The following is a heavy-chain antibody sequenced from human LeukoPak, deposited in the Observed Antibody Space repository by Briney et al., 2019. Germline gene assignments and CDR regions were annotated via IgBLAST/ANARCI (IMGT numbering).Heavy chain of an antibody. Sequence: SETLSLTCTVSGGSLNSDSYYWNWIRQPAGEGLEWIGRIYTSGSTNYNPSLKSRVTMSVDTSKNQFSLNLNSAAAADTAVYYCARGSSGYLDYWGQGTLVTVSS. V-gene: IGHV4-61*02. J-gene: IGHJ4*02. D-gene: IGHD3-22*01. CDR2: IYTSGST. CDR1: GGSLNSDSYY. CDR3: ARGSSGYLDY.